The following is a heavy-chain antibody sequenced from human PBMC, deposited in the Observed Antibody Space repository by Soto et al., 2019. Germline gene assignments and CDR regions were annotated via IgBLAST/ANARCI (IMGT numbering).Heavy chain of an antibody. CDR3: APPPYDGNSNY. CDR2: ISGSGGST. D-gene: IGHD3-10*01. Sequence: GGSLRLSCAASGFTFSSYAMSWVRQAPGKGLEWVSAISGSGGSTYYADSVKGRFTISRDNSKNTLYLQMNSLRAEDTAVYYCAPPPYDGNSNYWGQGTLVTVSS. V-gene: IGHV3-23*01. J-gene: IGHJ4*02. CDR1: GFTFSSYA.